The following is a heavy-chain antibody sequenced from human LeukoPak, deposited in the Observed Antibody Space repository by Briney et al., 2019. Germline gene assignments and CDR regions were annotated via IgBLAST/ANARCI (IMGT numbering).Heavy chain of an antibody. V-gene: IGHV3-23*01. CDR2: ISGSGGST. CDR1: GFTFSSYY. Sequence: GGSLRLSCAASGFTFSSYYMTWVRQAPGKGLEWVSAISGSGGSTYYADSVKGRFTISRDNSKNTLYLQMNSLRAEDTAVYYCANSAGDILTGYQKVDAFDIWGQGTMVTVSS. CDR3: ANSAGDILTGYQKVDAFDI. J-gene: IGHJ3*02. D-gene: IGHD3-9*01.